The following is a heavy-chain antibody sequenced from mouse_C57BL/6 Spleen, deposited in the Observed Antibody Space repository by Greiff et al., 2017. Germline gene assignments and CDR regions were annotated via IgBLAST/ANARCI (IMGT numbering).Heavy chain of an antibody. Sequence: VKLQQSGAELVKPGASVKISCKASGYAFSSYWMNWVKQRPGKGLEWIGQIYPGDGDTNYNGKFKGKATLTADKSSSTAYMQLSSLTSEDSAVYCWARKVGYGLRQDYAMDYWGQGTSVTVSS. CDR3: ARKVGYGLRQDYAMDY. CDR2: IYPGDGDT. V-gene: IGHV1-80*01. J-gene: IGHJ4*01. D-gene: IGHD2-4*01. CDR1: GYAFSSYW.